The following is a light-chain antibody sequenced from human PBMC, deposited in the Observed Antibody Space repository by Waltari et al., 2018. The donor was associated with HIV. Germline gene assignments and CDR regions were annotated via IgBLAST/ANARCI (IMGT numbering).Light chain of an antibody. J-gene: IGKJ5*01. V-gene: IGKV1-33*01. Sequence: DIQMTQSPSSLSASVGDRVTITCQASQDISDYLNWYQQTPGRAPKLLIYDASTLETGVPSRFSGSGSGTDFTFTISSLQPEDIATYYCQQYDHVPITFGQGTRLEIK. CDR1: QDISDY. CDR3: QQYDHVPIT. CDR2: DAS.